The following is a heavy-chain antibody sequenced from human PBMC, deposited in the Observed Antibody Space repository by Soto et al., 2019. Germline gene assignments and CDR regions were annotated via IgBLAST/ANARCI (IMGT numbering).Heavy chain of an antibody. CDR1: GGTFSSYA. CDR3: ARDRGNPRALSSFAYYYYGMEV. Sequence: QVQLVQSGAEVKKPGSSVKVSCKASGGTFSSYAITWVRQAPGQGLEWVGGIIPIVGTANYARKFQGRVTITADASTSVGYMQRSSLRSEDTAVYYCARDRGNPRALSSFAYYYYGMEVWGQGTTVTVSS. J-gene: IGHJ6*02. D-gene: IGHD6-13*01. V-gene: IGHV1-69*01. CDR2: IIPIVGTA.